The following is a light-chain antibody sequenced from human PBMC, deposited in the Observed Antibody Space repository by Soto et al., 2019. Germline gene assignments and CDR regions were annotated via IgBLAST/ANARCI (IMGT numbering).Light chain of an antibody. V-gene: IGKV3-20*01. Sequence: TVVTHSPAPLSLSPGEGATLSCRASQSVSSFLAWYQQKPGQAPRLLIYSASSRTTGIPDRFSGGGSGTDFTLTISRLEPEDFAVYYCQQAAHAPLTFGGGTKVDIK. CDR2: SAS. CDR1: QSVSSF. CDR3: QQAAHAPLT. J-gene: IGKJ4*01.